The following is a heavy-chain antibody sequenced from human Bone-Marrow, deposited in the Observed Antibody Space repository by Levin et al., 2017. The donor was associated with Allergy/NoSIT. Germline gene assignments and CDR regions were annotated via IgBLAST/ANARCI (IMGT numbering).Heavy chain of an antibody. CDR1: GYTFTSYG. CDR3: ARDSSRWGGSYDGGGGY. Sequence: PGESLKISCKASGYTFTSYGISWVRQAPGQGLEWMGWISAYNGNTNYAQKLQGRVTMTTDTSTSTAYMELRSLRSDDTAVYYCARDSSRWGGSYDGGGGYWGQGTLVTVSS. V-gene: IGHV1-18*01. D-gene: IGHD1-26*01. CDR2: ISAYNGNT. J-gene: IGHJ4*02.